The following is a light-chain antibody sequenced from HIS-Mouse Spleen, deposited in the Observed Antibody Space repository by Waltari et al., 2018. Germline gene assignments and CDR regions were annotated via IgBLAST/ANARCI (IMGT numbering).Light chain of an antibody. CDR1: SGSIASNY. J-gene: IGLJ3*02. V-gene: IGLV6-57*04. Sequence: NFMLTQPHSVSESPGKTVTISCTRSSGSIASNYVQWYQQRPGSAPTTVIYEDNQRPSGVPDRFSCSIDSSSNAASLTISGLKTEDEADYYCQSYDSSNLVFGGGTKLTVL. CDR2: EDN. CDR3: QSYDSSNLV.